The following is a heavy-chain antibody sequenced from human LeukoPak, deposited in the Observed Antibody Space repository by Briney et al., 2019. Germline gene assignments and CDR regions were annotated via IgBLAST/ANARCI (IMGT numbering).Heavy chain of an antibody. D-gene: IGHD5-18*01. J-gene: IGHJ6*02. CDR2: ISNSGNTR. CDR3: AKGGNTAMVG. V-gene: IGHV3-48*03. CDR1: GFIFSNYE. Sequence: GSLRLSCAASGFIFSNYEMNWVRQAPGKGLEWISYISNSGNTRNYADSVKGRFSISRDNAKNSLYLQMNSLRAEDTAVYYCAKGGNTAMVGRGQGTTVTVSS.